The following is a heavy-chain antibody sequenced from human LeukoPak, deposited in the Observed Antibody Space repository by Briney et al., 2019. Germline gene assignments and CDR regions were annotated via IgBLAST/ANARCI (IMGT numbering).Heavy chain of an antibody. Sequence: SETLSLTCTVSGGSISGYYWTWIRQPPGKGLEWIGYIYYSGTTHYSASLKSRVTISVDTSKNQFSLKLSSVTAADTAVYYCAREAPPTYYDYVWGSYRFSPFDYWGQGTLVTVSS. D-gene: IGHD3-16*02. J-gene: IGHJ4*02. CDR3: AREAPPTYYDYVWGSYRFSPFDY. CDR2: IYYSGTT. CDR1: GGSISGYY. V-gene: IGHV4-59*12.